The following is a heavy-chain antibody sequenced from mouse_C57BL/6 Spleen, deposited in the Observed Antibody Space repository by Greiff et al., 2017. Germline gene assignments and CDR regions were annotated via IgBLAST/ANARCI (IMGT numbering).Heavy chain of an antibody. V-gene: IGHV3-6*01. CDR2: ISYDGSN. CDR3: ARGQGPDGYYWYFDV. CDR1: GYSITSGYY. Sequence: EVQLQESGPGLVKPSQSLSLTCSVTGYSITSGYYWNWIRQFPGNKLEWMGYISYDGSNNYNPSLKNRISITRDTSKNQFFLKLNSVTTEDTATXYCARGQGPDGYYWYFDVWGTGTTVTVSS. D-gene: IGHD2-3*01. J-gene: IGHJ1*03.